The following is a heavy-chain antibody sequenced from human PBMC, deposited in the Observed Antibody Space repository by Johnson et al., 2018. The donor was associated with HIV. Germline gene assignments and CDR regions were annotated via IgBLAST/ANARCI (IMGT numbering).Heavy chain of an antibody. J-gene: IGHJ3*02. V-gene: IGHV3-30*18. CDR3: AKDRVGATSPQAQNAFDI. D-gene: IGHD1-26*01. Sequence: QVQLVESGGGVVQPGGSLRLSCAASGFTFSSYGMHWVRQAPGKGLEWVAVISYDGSNKYYADSVKGRFTISRDNSKNTLYLQMNSLRAEDTAVYYCAKDRVGATSPQAQNAFDIWGQGTMVTVSS. CDR1: GFTFSSYG. CDR2: ISYDGSNK.